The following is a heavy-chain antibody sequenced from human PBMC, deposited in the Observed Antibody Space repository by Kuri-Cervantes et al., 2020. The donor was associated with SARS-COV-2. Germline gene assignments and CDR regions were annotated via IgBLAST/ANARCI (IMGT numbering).Heavy chain of an antibody. CDR1: GFIFSSHS. V-gene: IGHV3-48*01. D-gene: IGHD3-3*01. J-gene: IGHJ4*02. Sequence: GGSLRLSCAASGFIFSSHSMNWVRQAPGKGLEWVSYISSSSSTIYYADSVKGRFTISRDNAKNSLYLQMNSLRAEDTAVYYCAREIITIFGVNFDYWGQGTLVTVSS. CDR2: ISSSSSTI. CDR3: AREIITIFGVNFDY.